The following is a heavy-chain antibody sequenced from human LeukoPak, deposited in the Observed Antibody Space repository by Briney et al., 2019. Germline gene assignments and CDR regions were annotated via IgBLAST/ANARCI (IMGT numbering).Heavy chain of an antibody. Sequence: SETLSLTCTVSGGSISSYYWSWIRQPAGKGLEWIGRIYTSGSTNYNPSPKSRVTMSVDTSKNQFSLKLNSVTAADTAVYYCARRLAAGDYFDYWGQGTLVIVSS. CDR3: ARRLAAGDYFDY. CDR1: GGSISSYY. V-gene: IGHV4-4*07. J-gene: IGHJ4*02. CDR2: IYTSGST. D-gene: IGHD6-25*01.